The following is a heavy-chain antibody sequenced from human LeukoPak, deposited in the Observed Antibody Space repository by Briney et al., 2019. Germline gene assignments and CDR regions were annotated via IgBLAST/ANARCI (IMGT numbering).Heavy chain of an antibody. CDR3: ATQPRIGYCSGGSCSLDY. Sequence: GGSLRLSCAASGFTVSSNYMSWVRQAPGKGLEWVSVIYSGGSTYYADSVKGRFTISRDNSKNTLYLQMNSLRAEDTAVYYCATQPRIGYCSGGSCSLDYWGQGTLVTVS. J-gene: IGHJ4*02. CDR2: IYSGGST. CDR1: GFTVSSNY. V-gene: IGHV3-66*01. D-gene: IGHD2-15*01.